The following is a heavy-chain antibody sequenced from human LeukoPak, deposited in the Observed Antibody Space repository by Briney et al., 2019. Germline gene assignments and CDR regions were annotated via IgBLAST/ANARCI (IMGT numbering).Heavy chain of an antibody. J-gene: IGHJ4*02. CDR2: IWYDGSNK. V-gene: IGHV3-33*03. CDR1: GFSFSSYG. D-gene: IGHD2-15*01. CDR3: ASTLGYCSSSSCQIFDY. Sequence: GRSLRLSCAASGFSFSSYGMHWVRQAPGKGLEWVALIWYDGSNKYYADSVKGRFTISRDNAKNSLYLQMNSLRAEDTAVYYCASTLGYCSSSSCQIFDYWGQGTLVTVSS.